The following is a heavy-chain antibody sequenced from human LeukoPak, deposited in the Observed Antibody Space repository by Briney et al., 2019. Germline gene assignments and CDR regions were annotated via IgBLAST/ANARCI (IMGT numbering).Heavy chain of an antibody. J-gene: IGHJ6*02. Sequence: GGSLRLSCAASEFTFGSYAMSWVRQAPGKGLEWVSSISSSSSYIYYADSVKGRFTISRDNAKNSLYLQMNSLRAEDTAVYYCARGGELLPYYYYGMDVWGQGTTVTVSS. CDR1: EFTFGSYA. V-gene: IGHV3-21*01. CDR2: ISSSSSYI. CDR3: ARGGELLPYYYYGMDV. D-gene: IGHD1-7*01.